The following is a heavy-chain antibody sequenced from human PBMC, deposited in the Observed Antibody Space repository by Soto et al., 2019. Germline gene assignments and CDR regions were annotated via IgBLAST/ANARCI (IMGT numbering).Heavy chain of an antibody. CDR2: ITSDGKSK. Sequence: GGSLRLSXAASGFNFSNHWMHWVRQRPGEGLVWVSRITSDGKSKAYAESVKGRFAISRDNAKNTLYLQMNGLTAEDTAVYYCARESGDWPPNWFDPWGLGTLVTVSS. CDR3: ARESGDWPPNWFDP. CDR1: GFNFSNHW. J-gene: IGHJ5*02. D-gene: IGHD2-21*02. V-gene: IGHV3-74*01.